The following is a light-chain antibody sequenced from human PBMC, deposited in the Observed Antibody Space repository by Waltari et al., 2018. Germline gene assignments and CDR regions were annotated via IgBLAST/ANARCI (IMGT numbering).Light chain of an antibody. CDR3: ATWDDSLRGPV. J-gene: IGLJ2*01. V-gene: IGLV1-47*01. CDR1: SPHTRHTH. Sequence: QSVLTKPPSASGTPWQRVTLPSPASSPHTRHTHVSRFQQPPGTAPQPLIYRNNQRPSAVPDRFSGSKSGTSASLAISGLRSEDEADYYCATWDDSLRGPVFGGGTKLTVL. CDR2: RNN.